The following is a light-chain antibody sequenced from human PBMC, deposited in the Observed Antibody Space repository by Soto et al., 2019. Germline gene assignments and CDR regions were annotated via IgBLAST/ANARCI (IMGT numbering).Light chain of an antibody. CDR3: SSDAGSNNFVV. Sequence: QSALTQPPSASGSPGQSVTISCTGTSSDVGGYNYVSWFQQHPGKAPKLMIYDVSKRPLGVPDRFSGSKSGNTASLSVSGLQAEDEADYYCSSDAGSNNFVVFGGGTKLTVL. J-gene: IGLJ2*01. V-gene: IGLV2-8*01. CDR2: DVS. CDR1: SSDVGGYNY.